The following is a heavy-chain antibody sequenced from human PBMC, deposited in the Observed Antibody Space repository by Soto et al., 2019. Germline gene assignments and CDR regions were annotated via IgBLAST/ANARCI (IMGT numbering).Heavy chain of an antibody. CDR2: IYYSGST. CDR1: GGSISNHY. V-gene: IGHV4-59*08. Sequence: PSQTLPLTCTVSGGSISNHYWSWIRQPQGKGLEWIGYIYYSGSTNYNPSLKSRVTISVDTSKNQFSLKLSSVTAADTAVYYCARHKFEGIAATHGLNYFDYWGQGTLVTVS. J-gene: IGHJ4*02. CDR3: ARHKFEGIAATHGLNYFDY. D-gene: IGHD6-13*01.